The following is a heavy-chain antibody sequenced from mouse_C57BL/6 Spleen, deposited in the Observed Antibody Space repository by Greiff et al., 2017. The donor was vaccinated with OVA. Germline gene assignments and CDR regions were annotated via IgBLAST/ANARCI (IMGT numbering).Heavy chain of an antibody. CDR2: IYPGDGDT. Sequence: VQLQQSGLELVKPGASVKISCKASGFAFSSSWMNWVTQRPGKGLEWIGRIYPGDGDTNYNGKFKGKATLTADKSSITAYMQLSSLTSEDSAVYFCARCGSSYNYFDYWGQGTTLTVSS. CDR3: ARCGSSYNYFDY. J-gene: IGHJ2*01. CDR1: GFAFSSSW. V-gene: IGHV1-82*01. D-gene: IGHD1-1*01.